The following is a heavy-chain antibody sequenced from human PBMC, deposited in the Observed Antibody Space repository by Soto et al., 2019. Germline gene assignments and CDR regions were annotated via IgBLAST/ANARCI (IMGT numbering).Heavy chain of an antibody. CDR3: ARRFIFGLGMGV. CDR2: INSNGGNT. D-gene: IGHD3-9*01. Sequence: EVQLVESGGGLVQPGGSLRLSCAASGFTFSSYAMHWVRQAPGKGLEYVSVINSNGGNTDYARSLKGRFTISRDNSKMRLYLEMGSLSAEDLAVYYCARRFIFGLGMGVWGQWYTVAVSS. V-gene: IGHV3-64*01. J-gene: IGHJ6*02. CDR1: GFTFSSYA.